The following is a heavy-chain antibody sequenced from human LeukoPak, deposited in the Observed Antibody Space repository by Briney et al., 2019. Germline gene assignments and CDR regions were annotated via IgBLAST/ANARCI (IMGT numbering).Heavy chain of an antibody. CDR3: ARAPSEIGGYYPEYFRH. CDR1: GFTFSSYW. CDR2: MKSDGST. J-gene: IGHJ1*01. D-gene: IGHD3-22*01. Sequence: PGGSLGLSCAASGFTFSSYWMHWVRQAPGKGLVWVSRMKSDGSTRYADSVKGRFTISRDNAKNTVSLQMNSLRAEDTGVYYCARAPSEIGGYYPEYFRHWGQGTLVTVSP. V-gene: IGHV3-74*01.